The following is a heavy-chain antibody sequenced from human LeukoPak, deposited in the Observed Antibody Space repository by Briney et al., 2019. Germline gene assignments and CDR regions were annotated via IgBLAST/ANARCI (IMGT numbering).Heavy chain of an antibody. CDR2: INTIYNNI. CDR1: GFTFSTHS. V-gene: IGHV3-48*02. CDR3: ARDQDWAFDY. D-gene: IGHD3-9*01. Sequence: PGGSLRLSCAASGFTFSTHSMNWARQAPGKGLEWVSYINTIYNNINYADSVKGRFTISTDNAKNSLYLQMNSLRDEDTAVYYCARDQDWAFDYWGQGTLVTVSS. J-gene: IGHJ4*02.